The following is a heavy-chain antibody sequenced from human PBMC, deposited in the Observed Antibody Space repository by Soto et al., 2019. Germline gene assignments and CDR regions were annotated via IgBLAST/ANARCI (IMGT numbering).Heavy chain of an antibody. V-gene: IGHV4-30-2*01. CDR2: IYHSGST. Sequence: SETLSLTCAVSGGSISSSGYSWSWIRQPPGKGLEWIGYIYHSGSTYYNPPLKSRVTISVDRSKNQFSLKLSSVTAADTAVYYCARRWGTYFDFWGQGTLVTVSS. J-gene: IGHJ4*02. CDR3: ARRWGTYFDF. CDR1: GGSISSSGYS. D-gene: IGHD7-27*01.